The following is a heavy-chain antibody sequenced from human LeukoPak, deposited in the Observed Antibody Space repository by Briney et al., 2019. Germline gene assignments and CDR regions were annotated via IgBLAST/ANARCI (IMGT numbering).Heavy chain of an antibody. J-gene: IGHJ4*02. V-gene: IGHV1-18*01. D-gene: IGHD6-13*01. Sequence: XXGQGLEXMGWISAYNGNTNYAQKLQGRVTMTTDTSTSTAYMELRSLRSDDTAVHYCARSIAAAGTFDYWGXXT. CDR3: ARSIAAAGTFDY. CDR2: ISAYNGNT.